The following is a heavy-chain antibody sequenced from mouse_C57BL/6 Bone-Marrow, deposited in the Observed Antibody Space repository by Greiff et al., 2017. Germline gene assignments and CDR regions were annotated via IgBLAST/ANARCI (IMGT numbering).Heavy chain of an antibody. V-gene: IGHV14-2*01. D-gene: IGHD1-1*01. CDR2: IDPEDGET. CDR1: GFNIKDYS. CDR3: ARGYGSSYWYFDV. J-gene: IGHJ1*03. Sequence: EVHLVESGAELVKPGASVKLSCTASGFNIKDYSMHWVKQRTEQGLEWIGRIDPEDGETKYAPKFQGKATITADTSSNTAYLQLSSLTSEDTAVYYCARGYGSSYWYFDVWGTGTTVTVSS.